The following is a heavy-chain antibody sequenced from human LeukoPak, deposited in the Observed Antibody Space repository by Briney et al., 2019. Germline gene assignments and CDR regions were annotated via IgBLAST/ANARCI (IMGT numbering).Heavy chain of an antibody. J-gene: IGHJ4*02. CDR1: GGSISSGGYY. CDR2: IYYSGST. Sequence: SQTLSLTCTVSGGSISSGGYYWSWIRQHPGKGLEWIGYIYYSGSTYYNPSLKSRITISVDTSKNQFSLKLSSVTAADTAVYYCATVQGSPRSYYFDYWARELWSPSPQ. V-gene: IGHV4-31*03. CDR3: ATVQGSPRSYYFDY. D-gene: IGHD3-16*02.